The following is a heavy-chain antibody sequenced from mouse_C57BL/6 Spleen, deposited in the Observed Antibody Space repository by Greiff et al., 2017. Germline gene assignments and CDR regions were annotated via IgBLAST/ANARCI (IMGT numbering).Heavy chain of an antibody. CDR1: GFSLTSYG. Sequence: VQGVESGPGLVQPSQSLSITCTVSGFSLTSYGVHWVRQSPGKGLEWLGVIWSGGSTDYNAAFISRLSISKDNSKSQVFFKMNSLQADDTAIYYCASSTIVTTGGYFDVWGTGTTVTVSS. D-gene: IGHD2-5*01. V-gene: IGHV2-2*01. J-gene: IGHJ1*03. CDR2: IWSGGST. CDR3: ASSTIVTTGGYFDV.